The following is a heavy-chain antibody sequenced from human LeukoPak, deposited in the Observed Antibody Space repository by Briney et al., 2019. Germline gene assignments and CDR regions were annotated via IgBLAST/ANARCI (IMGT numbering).Heavy chain of an antibody. CDR2: TYYRSKWSN. V-gene: IGHV6-1*01. D-gene: IGHD2-15*01. CDR1: GDSVSSNSAA. J-gene: IGHJ5*02. CDR3: AKDRGRYCIGGSCYPGNWFDP. Sequence: SQTLSLTCAISGDSVSSNSAAWNWIRQSPSRGLEWLGRTYYRSKWSNDYAVSVKSRITIKPDTSKNQVSLHVNSVTPEDTAVYYCAKDRGRYCIGGSCYPGNWFDPWGQGTLVTVSS.